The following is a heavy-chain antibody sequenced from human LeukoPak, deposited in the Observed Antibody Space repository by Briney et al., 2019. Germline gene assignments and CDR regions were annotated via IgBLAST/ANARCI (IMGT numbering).Heavy chain of an antibody. CDR1: GFTFSSYA. D-gene: IGHD6-13*01. Sequence: GGSLRLSCAASGFTFSSYAMSWVRQAPGKGLEWVSAISGSGGSTYYADSVKGRVTISRDNSKNTLYLQMNSLRAEDTAVYYRAKARYSSSWYFLEYWGQGTLVTVSS. CDR2: ISGSGGST. V-gene: IGHV3-23*01. J-gene: IGHJ4*02. CDR3: AKARYSSSWYFLEY.